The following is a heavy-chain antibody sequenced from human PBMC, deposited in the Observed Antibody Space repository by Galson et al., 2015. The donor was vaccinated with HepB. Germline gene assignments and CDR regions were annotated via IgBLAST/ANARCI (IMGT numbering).Heavy chain of an antibody. CDR1: GFTFSSYA. D-gene: IGHD3-3*01. Sequence: SLRLSCAASGFTFSSYAMHWVRQAPGKGLEWVAVISYDGSNKYYADSVKGRFTISRDNSKNTLYLQMNSLRAEDTAVYYCARSDSGYYRVFDYWGQGTLDTVSS. J-gene: IGHJ4*02. CDR3: ARSDSGYYRVFDY. V-gene: IGHV3-30*04. CDR2: ISYDGSNK.